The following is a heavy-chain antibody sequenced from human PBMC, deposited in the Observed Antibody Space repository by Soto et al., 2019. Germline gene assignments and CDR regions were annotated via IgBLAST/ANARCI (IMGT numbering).Heavy chain of an antibody. Sequence: GGSLRLSCAASGFTFSNSWMHWVRQAQGKGLVWLSHINADGSSIRYADSVRGRLTISRDNAKNTLFLQMSSLTAEDTAVYFCARDRLNNAYNTFFDYWGQGTLVTVSS. CDR2: INADGSSI. CDR3: ARDRLNNAYNTFFDY. D-gene: IGHD1-1*01. V-gene: IGHV3-74*01. CDR1: GFTFSNSW. J-gene: IGHJ4*02.